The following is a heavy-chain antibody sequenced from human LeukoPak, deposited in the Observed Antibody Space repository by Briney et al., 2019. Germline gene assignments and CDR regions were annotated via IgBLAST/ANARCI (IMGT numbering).Heavy chain of an antibody. D-gene: IGHD7-27*01. V-gene: IGHV3-21*01. Sequence: GGSLRLSCAASGFTFSSYEMNWVRQAPGKGLEWVSSISSSSSYIYYADSVKGRFTISRDNAKNSLYLQMNSLRAEDTAVYYCARDWGNWEIDYWGQGTLVTVSS. CDR2: ISSSSSYI. CDR3: ARDWGNWEIDY. J-gene: IGHJ4*02. CDR1: GFTFSSYE.